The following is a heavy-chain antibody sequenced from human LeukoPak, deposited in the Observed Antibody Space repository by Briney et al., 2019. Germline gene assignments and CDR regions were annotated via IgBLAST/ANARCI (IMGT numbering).Heavy chain of an antibody. CDR3: ARAASGYGRFDP. CDR2: INGVGSST. V-gene: IGHV3-74*01. J-gene: IGHJ5*02. CDR1: GLTFSSDW. Sequence: GGSLRLSCAASGLTFSSDWMHWVRQAPGKGLVWVSRINGVGSSTSYADSVKGRFTVSRDNAKNTLYLQMNSLRAEDTAVYYCARAASGYGRFDPWGQGTLVTVSS. D-gene: IGHD5-12*01.